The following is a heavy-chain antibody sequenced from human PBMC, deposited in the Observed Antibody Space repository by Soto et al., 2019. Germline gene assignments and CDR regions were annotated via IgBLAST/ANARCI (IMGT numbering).Heavy chain of an antibody. Sequence: EVQLVESGGGLVQPGGSLRLSCAASGFTFSNYWMSWVRQAPGKGLEWVANIRQDGGDKYFVDSVKGRFTISRDNAKNSRYLQMNSLRAEDTAVYYCATSSGAPGNDWGQGTLVTVSS. D-gene: IGHD1-26*01. V-gene: IGHV3-7*01. CDR2: IRQDGGDK. J-gene: IGHJ4*02. CDR3: ATSSGAPGND. CDR1: GFTFSNYW.